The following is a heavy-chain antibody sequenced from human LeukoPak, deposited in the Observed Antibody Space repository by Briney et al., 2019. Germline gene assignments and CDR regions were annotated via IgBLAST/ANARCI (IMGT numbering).Heavy chain of an antibody. Sequence: GASVKVSCKASGYTFTSYGISWVRQAPGQGLEWMGWISAYNGNTNYAQKLQGRVTMTTDTSTSTAYMELRSLRSDDTAVYYCARDTGSYHYYYYYMDVWGKGTTVTVSS. CDR2: ISAYNGNT. J-gene: IGHJ6*03. CDR3: ARDTGSYHYYYYYMDV. D-gene: IGHD1-26*01. V-gene: IGHV1-18*01. CDR1: GYTFTSYG.